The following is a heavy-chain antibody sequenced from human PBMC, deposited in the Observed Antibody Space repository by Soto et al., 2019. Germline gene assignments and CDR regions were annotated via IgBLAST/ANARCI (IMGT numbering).Heavy chain of an antibody. J-gene: IGHJ4*02. D-gene: IGHD3-16*01. Sequence: QVQLVESGGGVVQPGRSLRLSCAASGFTFSSYAMHWVRRAPGKGLEWMAVMSYDGSNKYYADSVKGRFTISRDNSKNALYLQMNSLSPEERALYYCAGDGGACWGQGTLVIVSS. CDR1: GFTFSSYA. CDR3: AGDGGAC. V-gene: IGHV3-30-3*01. CDR2: MSYDGSNK.